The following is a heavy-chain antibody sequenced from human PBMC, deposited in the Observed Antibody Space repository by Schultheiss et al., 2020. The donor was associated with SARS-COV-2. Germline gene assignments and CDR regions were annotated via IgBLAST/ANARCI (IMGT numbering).Heavy chain of an antibody. CDR1: GFTFSSYG. D-gene: IGHD4-11*01. CDR3: ARDLTTPHGGY. CDR2: ISYDGSNK. V-gene: IGHV3-30*03. J-gene: IGHJ4*02. Sequence: SLKISFAASGFTFSSYGMHWVRQAPGKGLEWVAVISYDGSNKYYADSVKGRFTISRDNSKNTLYLQMNSLRAEDTAVYYCARDLTTPHGGYWGQGTLVTVSS.